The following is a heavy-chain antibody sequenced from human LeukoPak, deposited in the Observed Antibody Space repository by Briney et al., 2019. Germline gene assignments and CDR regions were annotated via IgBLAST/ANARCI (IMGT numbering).Heavy chain of an antibody. CDR2: IRSSSSYT. CDR3: ALGDTAMVNGVAFDY. J-gene: IGHJ4*02. Sequence: GGTLRLSCAASGVTFSDSYMSGVGQAPGKGREWVSYIRSSSSYTNYADSVKGRFTISRDKAKNSLYLQMNSLRDEDTAVYYCALGDTAMVNGVAFDYWGQGTLVTVSS. CDR1: GVTFSDSY. V-gene: IGHV3-11*03. D-gene: IGHD5-18*01.